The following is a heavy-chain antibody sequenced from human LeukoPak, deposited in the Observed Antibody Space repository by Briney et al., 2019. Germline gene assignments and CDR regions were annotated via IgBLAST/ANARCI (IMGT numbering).Heavy chain of an antibody. Sequence: GASVKVSCKASGYTFTSYGITWVRQAPGQGLEWMGGIIPIFGTANYAQKFQGRVTITADKSTSTAYMELSSLRSEDTAVYYCARVNSGYYYYFDYWGQGTLVTVSS. D-gene: IGHD3-22*01. CDR1: GYTFTSYG. CDR2: IIPIFGTA. J-gene: IGHJ4*02. CDR3: ARVNSGYYYYFDY. V-gene: IGHV1-69*06.